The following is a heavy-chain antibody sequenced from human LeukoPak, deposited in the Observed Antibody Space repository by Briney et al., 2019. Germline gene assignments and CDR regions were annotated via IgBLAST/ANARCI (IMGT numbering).Heavy chain of an antibody. V-gene: IGHV3-23*01. J-gene: IGHJ6*02. CDR3: AKDSPYYYYYGMDV. CDR1: GFTFSSYA. CDR2: ISGSGGST. Sequence: GGSLRLSCAASGFTFSSYAMSWVRQAPGKGLEWVSAISGSGGSTYYADSVKGRFTISRDNSKNTLYLQMDSLRAEDTAVYYCAKDSPYYYYYGMDVWGQGTTVTVSS.